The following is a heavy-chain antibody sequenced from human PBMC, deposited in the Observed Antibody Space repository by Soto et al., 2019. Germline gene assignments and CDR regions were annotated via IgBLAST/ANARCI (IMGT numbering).Heavy chain of an antibody. V-gene: IGHV3-30-3*01. Sequence: QVQLVESGGGVVQPGRSLRLSCAASGFTFSSYAMHWVRQAPGKGLEWVAVISYDGSNKYYADSVKGRFTISRDNSKNTLYLQMNSLRAEDTAVYYCARAGGGSGSFPFDYWGQGTLVTVSS. CDR3: ARAGGGSGSFPFDY. CDR2: ISYDGSNK. D-gene: IGHD3-10*01. J-gene: IGHJ4*02. CDR1: GFTFSSYA.